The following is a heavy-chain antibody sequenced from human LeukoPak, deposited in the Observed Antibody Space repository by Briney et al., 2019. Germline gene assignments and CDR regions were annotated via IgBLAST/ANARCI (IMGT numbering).Heavy chain of an antibody. CDR2: INAGNGNT. Sequence: GGSLRLSCSASGYTFTSYAMHWVRQAPGQRLEWMGWINAGNGNTKYSQKFQGRVTITRDTSASTAYMELSSLRSEDTAVYYCARSGWYADLPFWGQGTLVTVSS. V-gene: IGHV1-3*01. J-gene: IGHJ4*02. D-gene: IGHD6-19*01. CDR3: ARSGWYADLPF. CDR1: GYTFTSYA.